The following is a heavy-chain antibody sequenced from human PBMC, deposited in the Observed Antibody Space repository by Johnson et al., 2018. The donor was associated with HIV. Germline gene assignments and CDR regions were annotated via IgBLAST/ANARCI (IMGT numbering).Heavy chain of an antibody. J-gene: IGHJ3*02. V-gene: IGHV3-30*02. CDR2: IRYDGSNK. CDR1: GFTFSSYG. CDR3: AKGEQLVISRKGHDAFDI. D-gene: IGHD6-6*01. Sequence: QVLLVESGGGVVQPGGSLRLSCAASGFTFSSYGMHWVRQAPGKGLEWVAFIRYDGSNKYYADSVKGRFTISRDNSKNSLYLQMNSLRAEDTALYYCAKGEQLVISRKGHDAFDIWGQGTMVIVSS.